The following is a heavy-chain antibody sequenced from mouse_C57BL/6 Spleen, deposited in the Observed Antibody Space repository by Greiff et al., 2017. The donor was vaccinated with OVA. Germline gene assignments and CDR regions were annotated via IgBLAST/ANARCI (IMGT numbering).Heavy chain of an antibody. CDR2: IYPRSGNT. CDR1: GYTFTSYG. V-gene: IGHV1-81*01. D-gene: IGHD1-1*01. CDR3: ARGTTVVDYFDY. J-gene: IGHJ2*01. Sequence: VQLVESGAELARPGASVKLSCKASGYTFTSYGISWVKQRTGQGLEWIGEIYPRSGNTYYNEKFKGKATLTADKSSSTAYMELRSLTSEDSAVYFCARGTTVVDYFDYWGQGTTLTVSS.